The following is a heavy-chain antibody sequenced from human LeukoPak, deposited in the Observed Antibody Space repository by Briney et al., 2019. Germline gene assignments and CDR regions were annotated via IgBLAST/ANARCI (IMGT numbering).Heavy chain of an antibody. CDR3: ARRGIVGASDY. Sequence: ASVKVSCKASGYTFNGYYIQWVRQVPGQGLEWMGRINPNSGGTTYAQKFQGRVTMTRDTSISTAYMELNGLKSDDTAVYFCARRGIVGASDYWGQGTLLTVSS. CDR1: GYTFNGYY. CDR2: INPNSGGT. V-gene: IGHV1-2*06. J-gene: IGHJ4*02. D-gene: IGHD1-26*01.